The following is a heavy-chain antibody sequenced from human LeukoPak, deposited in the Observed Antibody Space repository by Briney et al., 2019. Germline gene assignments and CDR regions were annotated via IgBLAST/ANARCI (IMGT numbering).Heavy chain of an antibody. V-gene: IGHV6-1*01. CDR1: GDSLSSNNGA. J-gene: IGHJ4*02. CDR2: IYYRSRWCN. Sequence: SQTLSLTCDLSGDSLSSNNGAWHWIRQSPSRGLEWLERIYYRSRWCNDYAASVEGRLTINPDTSKNQFSLQLKSVTPEDTAVYYCARDGGNTGWYTFDYWGQGTLASVSS. D-gene: IGHD6-19*01. CDR3: ARDGGNTGWYTFDY.